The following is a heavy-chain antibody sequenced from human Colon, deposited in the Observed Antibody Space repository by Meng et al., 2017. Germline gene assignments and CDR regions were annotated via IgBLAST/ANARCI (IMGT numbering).Heavy chain of an antibody. J-gene: IGHJ4*02. CDR3: ARDLRAASDY. Sequence: GESLKISCAASGFTFSSYYMNWVRQVPGKGLVWVSRIDHEGSSTGYADSVKGRFTISRDNAKNTLYLQMNSLKAEDTALYYCARDLRAASDYWGQGTLVTVS. D-gene: IGHD6-13*01. V-gene: IGHV3-74*01. CDR2: IDHEGSST. CDR1: GFTFSSYY.